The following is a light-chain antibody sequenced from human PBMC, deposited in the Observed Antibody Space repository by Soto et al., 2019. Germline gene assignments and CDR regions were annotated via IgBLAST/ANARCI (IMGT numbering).Light chain of an antibody. CDR2: GAS. Sequence: TVLTQSPATLSLSPGERATLSCRASQSVSRYSLSWYQQKPGQAPRLLIYGASTRATGIPARFSGSGSGTDFTLTITSLQLEDFAVYYWHQSLSFGGGTRVEI. CDR3: HQSLS. CDR1: QSVSRYS. J-gene: IGKJ4*01. V-gene: IGKV3D-7*01.